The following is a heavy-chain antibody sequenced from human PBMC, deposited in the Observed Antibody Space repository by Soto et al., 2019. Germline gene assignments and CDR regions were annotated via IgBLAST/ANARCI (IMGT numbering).Heavy chain of an antibody. J-gene: IGHJ1*01. CDR3: ARHPAADYYDSSGHYFY. CDR2: ISYDGSNK. Sequence: PGGSLRLSCAASGFTFSSYGMHWVRQAPGKWLEWVAVISYDGSNKYYADSVKGRFTISRDNSKNTLYLQMNSLRAEDTAVYYCARHPAADYYDSSGHYFYCGEGXLVIVS. V-gene: IGHV3-30*03. CDR1: GFTFSSYG. D-gene: IGHD3-22*01.